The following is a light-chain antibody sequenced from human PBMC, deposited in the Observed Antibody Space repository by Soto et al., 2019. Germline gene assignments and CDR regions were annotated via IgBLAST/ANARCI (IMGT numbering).Light chain of an antibody. CDR1: QSVHSA. CDR3: QQYGTWPPLT. CDR2: DAS. J-gene: IGKJ4*01. V-gene: IGKV3-15*01. Sequence: DIVMTQSPATLSVSPGEGATLSCRASQSVHSALAWYQQRPGQTPRLLIYDASTRATGIPDRFGGSGSGTEFTLTISSLQSEDFAIYYCQQYGTWPPLTFGGGTQVEI.